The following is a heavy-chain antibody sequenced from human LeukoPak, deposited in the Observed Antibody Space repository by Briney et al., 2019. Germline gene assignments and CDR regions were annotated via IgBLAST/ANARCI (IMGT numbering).Heavy chain of an antibody. Sequence: EASVKVSCKASGYTLTELSMHWVRQAPGKGLEWMGGFDPEDGETIYAQKFQGRVTMTEDTSTDTAYMELSSLRSEDTAVYYCATAGYSSSWYTGEDAFDIWGQGTMVTVSS. CDR3: ATAGYSSSWYTGEDAFDI. V-gene: IGHV1-24*01. CDR1: GYTLTELS. J-gene: IGHJ3*02. D-gene: IGHD6-13*01. CDR2: FDPEDGET.